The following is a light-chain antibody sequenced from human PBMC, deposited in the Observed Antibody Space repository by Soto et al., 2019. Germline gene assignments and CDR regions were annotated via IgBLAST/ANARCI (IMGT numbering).Light chain of an antibody. Sequence: QAVVTQEPSLTVSPGGTVTLTCGSSTGAVTSGHYPYWFQQKPGQAPRAMIYDTNNRYSWTPARFSGSLLGGKSALILSGAQPEDEADYHCSLAYSGVRVFGGGTQLTVL. J-gene: IGLJ3*02. CDR1: TGAVTSGHY. CDR3: SLAYSGVRV. V-gene: IGLV7-46*01. CDR2: DTN.